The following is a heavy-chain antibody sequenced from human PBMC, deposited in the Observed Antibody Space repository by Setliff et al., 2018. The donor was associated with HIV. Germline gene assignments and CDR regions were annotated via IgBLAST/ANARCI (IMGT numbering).Heavy chain of an antibody. D-gene: IGHD5-12*01. CDR3: ARGRKRDGYNFYYYYMDV. Sequence: TSETLSLTCTVSGGSISSYYWSWIRQPPGKGLEWIGYINYSGSTNYNPSLKSRVTISVDTSKNQFSLKLSSVTAADTAVYYCARGRKRDGYNFYYYYMDVWDKGTTVTVSS. CDR1: GGSISSYY. CDR2: INYSGST. J-gene: IGHJ6*03. V-gene: IGHV4-59*12.